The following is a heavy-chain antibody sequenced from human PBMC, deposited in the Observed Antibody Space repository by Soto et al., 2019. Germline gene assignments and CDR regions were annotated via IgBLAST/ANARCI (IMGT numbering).Heavy chain of an antibody. CDR2: TDPNSGNT. V-gene: IGHV1-8*01. CDR1: GYTFTSYE. CDR3: ALIDSGGYYSNHVLGI. D-gene: IGHD3-22*01. Sequence: ASVKVSCKASGYTFTSYEINWSGEATGLGREWMRWTDPNSGNTGYAQKFQGRVTMTRNTSISTASMELSRLRSEDTAVYSRALIDSGGYYSNHVLGIGGQGTIVIVPS. J-gene: IGHJ3*02.